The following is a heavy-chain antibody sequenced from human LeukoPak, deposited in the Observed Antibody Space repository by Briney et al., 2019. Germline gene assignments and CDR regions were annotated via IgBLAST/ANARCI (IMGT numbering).Heavy chain of an antibody. Sequence: ASVTVSCRASGCTFTTYGINWVRQAPGQGLEWMGWIKTYNGDTNSAQNLQDRIIMTTDTSTGTAYMELRSLRSDDTAVYYCARDGGQQWLTNYYSYGMDVWGQGTTVTVSS. V-gene: IGHV1-18*01. CDR3: ARDGGQQWLTNYYSYGMDV. CDR2: IKTYNGDT. D-gene: IGHD6-19*01. CDR1: GCTFTTYG. J-gene: IGHJ6*02.